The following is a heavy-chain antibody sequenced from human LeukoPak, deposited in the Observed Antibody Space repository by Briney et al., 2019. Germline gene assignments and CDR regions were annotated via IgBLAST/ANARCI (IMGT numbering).Heavy chain of an antibody. V-gene: IGHV3-48*03. CDR2: ISRSGTST. Sequence: PGGSLRLSCAASGFTFSSFEMNWVRQAPGQGLEWVSFISRSGTSTYHADSVKGRFTISRDNAKSSLYLQMDSLRAEDTAVYYCATQGRSAIQGIWGQGTMVTVSS. D-gene: IGHD3-3*01. CDR1: GFTFSSFE. CDR3: ATQGRSAIQGI. J-gene: IGHJ3*02.